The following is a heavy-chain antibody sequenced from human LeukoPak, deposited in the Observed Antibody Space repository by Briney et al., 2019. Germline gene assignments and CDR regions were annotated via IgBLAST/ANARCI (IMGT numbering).Heavy chain of an antibody. D-gene: IGHD2-15*01. CDR1: GGSFSGYY. CDR2: INHSGST. CDR3: ARHHRRHCSGVTCYRYYFDY. J-gene: IGHJ4*02. V-gene: IGHV4-34*01. Sequence: PSETLSLTCAVYGGSFSGYYWSWIRQPPGKGLEWIGEINHSGSTNYNPSLKSRVTISVDTSKNQFSLKLNSVTAADTAVFYCARHHRRHCSGVTCYRYYFDYWGQGTLVTVSS.